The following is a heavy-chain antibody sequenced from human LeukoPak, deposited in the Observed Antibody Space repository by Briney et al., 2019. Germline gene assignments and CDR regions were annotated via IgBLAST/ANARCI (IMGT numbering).Heavy chain of an antibody. CDR2: GHLDGRT. CDR1: GGSVINTNW. J-gene: IGHJ4*02. CDR3: AREGGFYRPLDY. V-gene: IGHV4-4*02. D-gene: IGHD3-3*01. Sequence: PSETLSLTCGVSGGSVINTNWWTWVRQPPGKGLEWIGEGHLDGRTNYNPSLESRLTMSVDVSEKQVSLKLTSVTAADTAVYYCAREGGFYRPLDYSGQGTLVTVSS.